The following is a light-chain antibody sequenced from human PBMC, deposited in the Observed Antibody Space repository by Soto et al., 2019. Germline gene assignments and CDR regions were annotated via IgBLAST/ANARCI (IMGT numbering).Light chain of an antibody. Sequence: DIQMTQSPSPLSASVGDRVTITCRASQTIRNYLNWYQQKPGEAPKLLIYAASRLQSGVPSRFSGSGSGTDFTLTINTLQPEDIATYYCQQSYGTPRFGGGTKVDIK. CDR3: QQSYGTPR. V-gene: IGKV1-39*01. CDR2: AAS. CDR1: QTIRNY. J-gene: IGKJ4*01.